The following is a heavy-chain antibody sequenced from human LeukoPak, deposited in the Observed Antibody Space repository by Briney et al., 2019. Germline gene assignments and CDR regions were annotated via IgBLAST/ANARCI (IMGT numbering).Heavy chain of an antibody. J-gene: IGHJ6*03. Sequence: SETLSLTCTVSGGSISNFYWSWIRQPPRRGLEWIGYISDSGATSYNASLKSRVTISLDTSKNQFSLKLSSVSAADTAVYYCARVGPGGKASLITSSSYYMDVWGKGTTVTVSS. V-gene: IGHV4-4*09. CDR1: GGSISNFY. D-gene: IGHD3-16*01. CDR2: ISDSGAT. CDR3: ARVGPGGKASLITSSSYYMDV.